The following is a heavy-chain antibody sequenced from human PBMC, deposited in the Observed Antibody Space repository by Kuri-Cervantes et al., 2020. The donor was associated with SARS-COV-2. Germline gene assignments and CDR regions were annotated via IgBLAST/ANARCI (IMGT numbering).Heavy chain of an antibody. CDR3: AREFRYYDSSGYYGHAFDI. CDR2: INHSGST. D-gene: IGHD3-22*01. V-gene: IGHV4-34*01. J-gene: IGHJ3*02. CDR1: GGSFSGYY. Sequence: GSLRLSCAVYGGSFSGYYWSWIRQPPGKGLEWIGEINHSGSTNYNPSLKSRVTISVDTSKNQFSLKLSSVTAADTAVYYCAREFRYYDSSGYYGHAFDIWGQGTMVTVSS.